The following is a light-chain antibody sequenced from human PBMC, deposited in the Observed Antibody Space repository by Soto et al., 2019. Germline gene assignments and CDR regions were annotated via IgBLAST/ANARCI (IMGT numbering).Light chain of an antibody. J-gene: IGLJ1*01. CDR2: EGS. V-gene: IGLV2-23*01. CDR1: SGDVGSYNL. Sequence: QSALTQPASVSGSPGQSITISCTGTSGDVGSYNLVSWYQHHPGKAPKLMIHEGSKRPSGVSNRFSGSKSGSTASLTISGLQAEDEADYYCCSYARSSTYVFGTGTKVTVL. CDR3: CSYARSSTYV.